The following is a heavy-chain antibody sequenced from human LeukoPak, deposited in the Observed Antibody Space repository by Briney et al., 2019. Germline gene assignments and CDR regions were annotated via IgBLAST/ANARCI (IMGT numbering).Heavy chain of an antibody. D-gene: IGHD1-26*01. Sequence: GGSLRLPCAASGFTVSSNYMSWVRQAPGKGLEWVSVIYSGGSTYYADSVKGRFTISRDNSKNTLYLQMNSLRAEDTAVYYCARGVVGATLEFDYWGQGTLVTVSS. CDR2: IYSGGST. CDR1: GFTVSSNY. J-gene: IGHJ4*02. V-gene: IGHV3-53*01. CDR3: ARGVVGATLEFDY.